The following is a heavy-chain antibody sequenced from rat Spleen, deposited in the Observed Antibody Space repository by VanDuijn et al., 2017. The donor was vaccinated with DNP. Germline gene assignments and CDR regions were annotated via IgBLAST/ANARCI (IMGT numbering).Heavy chain of an antibody. CDR3: ARDYYSSSFVY. J-gene: IGHJ3*01. Sequence: QVQMKETGPGLVQTTQTLSVTCTVSGFSLTSYGVHWVRQAPGKGLEWVGAMWSGGSTDYNSTLKSRLSISRDTSKSQVFLKMNSLQTEDTAIYFCARDYYSSSFVYWGQGTLVTVSS. D-gene: IGHD1-2*01. CDR2: MWSGGST. V-gene: IGHV2-77*01. CDR1: GFSLTSYG.